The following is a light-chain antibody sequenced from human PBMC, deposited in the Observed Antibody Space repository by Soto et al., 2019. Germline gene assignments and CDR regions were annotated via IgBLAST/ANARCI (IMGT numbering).Light chain of an antibody. CDR1: RSVSSSY. V-gene: IGKV3-20*01. CDR2: GAS. J-gene: IGKJ5*01. Sequence: EIVLTQSPGTLSLSPGERATLSCRASRSVSSSYLAWYQQKPGQAPRLLIYGASSRATGIPDRFSGSGSGTDCTLTISRLAPEDFALYYCQQYGSSPPFTFGQGARLELK. CDR3: QQYGSSPPFT.